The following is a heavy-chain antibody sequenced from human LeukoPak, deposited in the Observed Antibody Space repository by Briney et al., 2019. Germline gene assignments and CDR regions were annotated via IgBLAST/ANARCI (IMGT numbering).Heavy chain of an antibody. D-gene: IGHD3-10*01. CDR3: AREYYGSGRYDS. J-gene: IGHJ5*01. CDR1: GFMSRGYW. CDR2: IKQDGRVK. Sequence: GGALRLSCAAPGFMSRGYWMSWVRRAPGKGVEWVANIKQDGRVKYDVDSVKRRFTISRDNAKNSLYLEMNNLRAEETALYYCAREYYGSGRYDSWGHGTLVTVCS. V-gene: IGHV3-7*01.